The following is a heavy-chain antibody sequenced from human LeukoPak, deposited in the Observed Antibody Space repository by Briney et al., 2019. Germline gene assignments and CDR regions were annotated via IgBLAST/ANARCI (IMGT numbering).Heavy chain of an antibody. CDR2: IYNSGNT. CDR1: GDSISRSY. CDR3: ARGRGSNYALYYFDY. Sequence: PSETLSLTCTVSGDSISRSYWACIRQPPGKGLEWIGFIYNSGNTYYNPSLKSRVSISVDTSKNLFSLKLPSVTTADTAVYYCARGRGSNYALYYFDYWGQGTLVTVSS. V-gene: IGHV4-59*01. J-gene: IGHJ4*02. D-gene: IGHD2-2*01.